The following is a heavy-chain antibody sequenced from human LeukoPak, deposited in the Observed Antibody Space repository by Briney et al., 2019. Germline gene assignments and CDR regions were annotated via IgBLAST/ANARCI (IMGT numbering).Heavy chain of an antibody. V-gene: IGHV3-23*01. D-gene: IGHD3-16*01. Sequence: GGSLRLSCAASGFTFSSYAMSWVRQAPGKGLEWVSAISGSGGSTYYADSVKGRFIISRDNSKNTLYLQMNSLRAEDTAVYYCAKERGYDYVWGSYEDYFDYWGQGTLVTVSS. CDR2: ISGSGGST. CDR1: GFTFSSYA. J-gene: IGHJ4*02. CDR3: AKERGYDYVWGSYEDYFDY.